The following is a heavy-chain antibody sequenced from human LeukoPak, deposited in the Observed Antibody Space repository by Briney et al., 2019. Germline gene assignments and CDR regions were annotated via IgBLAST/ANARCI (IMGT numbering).Heavy chain of an antibody. CDR2: IKEDGSDT. D-gene: IGHD4-17*01. V-gene: IGHV3-7*01. J-gene: IGHJ5*02. Sequence: PGGSLRLSCAASGFTFTNYWMSWVRQAPGKGLEWVANIKEDGSDTHYVDSVKGRFTISRDNAKKSLYLQMTSLRAEDTAVYFCGRINYGDYAWGQGTLVTVSS. CDR3: GRINYGDYA. CDR1: GFTFTNYW.